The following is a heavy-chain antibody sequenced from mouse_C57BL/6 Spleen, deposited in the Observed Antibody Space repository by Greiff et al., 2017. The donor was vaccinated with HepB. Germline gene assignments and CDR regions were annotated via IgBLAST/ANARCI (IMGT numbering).Heavy chain of an antibody. V-gene: IGHV1-42*01. CDR2: INPSTGGT. CDR3: ASQTAQALFAY. Sequence: EVQLQQSGPELVKPGASVKISCKASGYSFTGYYMNWVKQSPEKSLEWIGEINPSTGGTTYNQKFKAKATLTVDKSSSTAYMQLKSLTSEDSAVYYCASQTAQALFAYWGQGTLVTVSA. J-gene: IGHJ3*01. D-gene: IGHD3-2*02. CDR1: GYSFTGYY.